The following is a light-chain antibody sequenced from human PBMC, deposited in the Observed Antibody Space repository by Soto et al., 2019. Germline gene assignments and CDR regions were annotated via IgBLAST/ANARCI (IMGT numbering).Light chain of an antibody. CDR2: DTT. CDR1: QSVGSK. CDR3: QQYNSWPYT. J-gene: IGKJ2*01. V-gene: IGKV3-15*01. Sequence: EIVMTQSPATLSVSPGERATLSCRASQSVGSKLAWFQQTPGQAPRLLFYDTTTRATGIPARFPGSGSGTEFTLTISSLQSEDFAVYYCQQYNSWPYTFGQGTKLEIK.